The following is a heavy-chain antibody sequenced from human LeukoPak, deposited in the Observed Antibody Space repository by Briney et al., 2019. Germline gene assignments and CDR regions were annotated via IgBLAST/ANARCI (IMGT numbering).Heavy chain of an antibody. V-gene: IGHV1-69*01. CDR3: ARDIDTAMVTGDI. CDR1: GGTFSSYA. D-gene: IGHD5-18*01. Sequence: SVKVSCKASGGTFSSYAISWVRQAPGQGLEWMGGIIPIFGTANYAQKFQGRVTITADESTSTAYMELSCLRSEDTAVYYCARDIDTAMVTGDIWGQGTMVTVSS. CDR2: IIPIFGTA. J-gene: IGHJ3*02.